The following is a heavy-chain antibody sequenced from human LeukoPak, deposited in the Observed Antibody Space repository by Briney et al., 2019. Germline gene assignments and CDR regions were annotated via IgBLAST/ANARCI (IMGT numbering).Heavy chain of an antibody. CDR2: IVVGSGNT. V-gene: IGHV1-58*02. Sequence: SVKVSCKASGFTFTSSAMQWVRQARGQRLEWIGWIVVGSGNTNYAQKFQERVTITRDTSARTAYMELSSLRSEDTAVYYCAREMFGTSRPSDYWGQGTLVTVSS. CDR1: GFTFTSSA. J-gene: IGHJ4*02. D-gene: IGHD1-14*01. CDR3: AREMFGTSRPSDY.